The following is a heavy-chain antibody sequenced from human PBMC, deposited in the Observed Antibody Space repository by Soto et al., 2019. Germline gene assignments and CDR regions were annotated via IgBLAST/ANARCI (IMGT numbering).Heavy chain of an antibody. V-gene: IGHV4-61*01. D-gene: IGHD2-2*01. CDR2: IYYSGST. CDR3: ARVSGGYAQNPNSSYYGPDV. J-gene: IGHJ6*02. CDR1: GGSVSSGCYY. Sequence: SETLCRTCPVSGGSVSSGCYYCSWLRQAPGKGLEWSGYIYYSGSTNYNPSLKSRVTISVDTSSNQFYLKLSSVTAADAAVYYCARVSGGYAQNPNSSYYGPDVRAQGTTATVS.